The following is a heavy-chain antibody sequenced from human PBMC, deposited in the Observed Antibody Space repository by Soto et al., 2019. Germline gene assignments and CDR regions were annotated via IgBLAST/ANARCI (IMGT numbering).Heavy chain of an antibody. V-gene: IGHV3-74*01. CDR3: ARGANGNYSFDY. J-gene: IGHJ4*02. CDR2: ITRDGSST. D-gene: IGHD2-8*01. Sequence: EVQLVESGGGLVQPGGSLRLSGAASGFSLSDYWMHWVRQAPGAGLVWLSRITRDGSSTNYADSVKGRFTISRDNAKNTLYLQVNSLRGEDTAVYYCARGANGNYSFDYWGQGTLVTVSS. CDR1: GFSLSDYW.